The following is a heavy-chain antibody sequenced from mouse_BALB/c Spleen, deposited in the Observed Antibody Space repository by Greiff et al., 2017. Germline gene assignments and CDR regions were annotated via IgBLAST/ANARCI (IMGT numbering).Heavy chain of an antibody. CDR1: GFAFSSYD. Sequence: EVKVVESGGGLVKPGGSLKLSCAASGFAFSSYDMSWVRQTPEKRLEWVAYISSGGGSTYYPDTVKGRFTISRDNAKNTLYLQMSSLKSEDTAMYYCARPQLGPYFDYWGQGTTLTVSS. CDR3: ARPQLGPYFDY. V-gene: IGHV5-12-1*01. D-gene: IGHD4-1*02. J-gene: IGHJ2*01. CDR2: ISSGGGST.